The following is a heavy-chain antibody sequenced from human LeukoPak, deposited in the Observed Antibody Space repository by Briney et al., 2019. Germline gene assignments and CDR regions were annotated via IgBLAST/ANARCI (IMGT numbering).Heavy chain of an antibody. V-gene: IGHV1-18*01. D-gene: IGHD3-3*01. CDR1: GYTFTSYG. CDR2: ISAYNGNT. CDR3: ARDGYYDFWSGYSTYGMDV. J-gene: IGHJ6*02. Sequence: ASVTVSCKASGYTFTSYGISWVRQAPGQGLEWMGWISAYNGNTNYAQKLQGRVTMTTDTSTSTAYMELRSLRSDDTAVYYCARDGYYDFWSGYSTYGMDVWGQGTTVTVSS.